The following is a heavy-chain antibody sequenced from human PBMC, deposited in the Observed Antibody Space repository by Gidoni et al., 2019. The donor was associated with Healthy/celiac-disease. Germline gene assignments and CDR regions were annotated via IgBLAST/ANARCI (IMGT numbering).Heavy chain of an antibody. V-gene: IGHV3-7*01. D-gene: IGHD6-6*01. J-gene: IGHJ4*02. Sequence: EVQLVESGGGLVQTGGSLRLSCAASGFTFSSYWMSWVRQAPEKGLEWVANIKQDGSEKYYVDSVKGRFTISSDNAKNSLYLQMNSLRAEDTAVYYCARITYSSSFGYWGQGTLVTVSS. CDR1: GFTFSSYW. CDR3: ARITYSSSFGY. CDR2: IKQDGSEK.